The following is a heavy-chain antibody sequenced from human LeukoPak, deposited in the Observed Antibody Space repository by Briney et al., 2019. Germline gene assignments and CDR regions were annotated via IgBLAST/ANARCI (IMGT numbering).Heavy chain of an antibody. CDR1: GGSFSGYY. CDR3: ARGSPYYYYYMDV. CDR2: INHSGST. Sequence: SETLSLTCAVYGGSFSGYYWSWIRQPPGKGLEWIGEINHSGSTNYNPSLKSRVTISVDTSKNQFSLKLSSVTAADTAVYYCARGSPYYYYYMDVWGKGTTVTVSS. J-gene: IGHJ6*03. V-gene: IGHV4-34*01.